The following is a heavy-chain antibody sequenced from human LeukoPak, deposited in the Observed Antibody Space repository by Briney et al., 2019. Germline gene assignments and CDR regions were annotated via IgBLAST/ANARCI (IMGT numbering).Heavy chain of an antibody. Sequence: GGSLRLSCAAYGFTFSSYAMSWVRQAPGKGLEWVSAISGSGGSTYYADSVKGRFTISRDNSKNTLYLQMNSLRAEDTAVYYCAKVGSVAGTKEFLGLSDYWGQGTLVTVSS. J-gene: IGHJ4*02. D-gene: IGHD6-19*01. CDR1: GFTFSSYA. V-gene: IGHV3-23*01. CDR3: AKVGSVAGTKEFLGLSDY. CDR2: ISGSGGST.